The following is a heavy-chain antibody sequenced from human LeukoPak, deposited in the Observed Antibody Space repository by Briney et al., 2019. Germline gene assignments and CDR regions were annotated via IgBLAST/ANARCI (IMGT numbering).Heavy chain of an antibody. J-gene: IGHJ4*02. Sequence: VASVKVSCEASGYTFTSYGISWVRQAPGQGLEWMGWISAYNGNTNYAQKLQGRVTMTTDTSTSTAYMELRSLRSDDTAVYYCARERYDSSGYYYGYWGQGTLVTVSS. D-gene: IGHD3-22*01. CDR3: ARERYDSSGYYYGY. CDR1: GYTFTSYG. V-gene: IGHV1-18*01. CDR2: ISAYNGNT.